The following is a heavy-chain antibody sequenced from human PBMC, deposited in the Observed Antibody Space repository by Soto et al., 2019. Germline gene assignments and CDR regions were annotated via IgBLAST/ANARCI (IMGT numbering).Heavy chain of an antibody. D-gene: IGHD1-26*01. CDR1: GGTFSSYS. CDR2: SIPIVGTA. Sequence: QVQLVQSGAEVKKPGSSVKVSCKASGGTFSSYSINWVRQAPGQGLELVGESIPIVGTANYAQKFQGRVTITADESTSTAYMELSSLRSEDTAVYYCARDGGRHSGGIDYWGQGTLVTVSS. V-gene: IGHV1-69*01. CDR3: ARDGGRHSGGIDY. J-gene: IGHJ4*02.